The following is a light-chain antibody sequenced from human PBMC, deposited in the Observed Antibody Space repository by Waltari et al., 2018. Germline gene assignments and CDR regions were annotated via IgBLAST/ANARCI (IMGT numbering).Light chain of an antibody. V-gene: IGLV2-14*03. J-gene: IGLJ1*01. CDR2: DFN. CDR1: SSDVGGNDY. CDR3: SSYTPSSTSPYV. Sequence: QSALTQPASVSGSPGQSITLPCTGSSSDVGGNDYVSWYQHHPRKAPQLILFDFNERPPGVSSRFSGSKSGNTASLTISGLQAEDEADYYCSSYTPSSTSPYVFGTGTTVTVL.